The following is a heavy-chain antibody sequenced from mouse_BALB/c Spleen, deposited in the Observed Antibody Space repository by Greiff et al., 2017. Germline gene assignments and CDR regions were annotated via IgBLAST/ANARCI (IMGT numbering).Heavy chain of an antibody. CDR2: INPSTGYT. CDR3: AREITTLDY. CDR1: GYTFTSYW. Sequence: LVESGAELAKPGASVKMSCKASGYTFTSYWMHWVKQRPGQGLEWIGYINPSTGYTEYNQKFKDKATLTADKSSSTAYMQLSSLTSEDSAVYYCAREITTLDYWGQGTSVTVSS. D-gene: IGHD1-1*01. J-gene: IGHJ4*01. V-gene: IGHV1-7*01.